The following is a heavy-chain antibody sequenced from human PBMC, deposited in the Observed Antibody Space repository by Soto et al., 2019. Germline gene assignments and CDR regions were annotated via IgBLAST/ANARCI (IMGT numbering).Heavy chain of an antibody. CDR3: ARDLTSDIVATGPLDY. V-gene: IGHV1-69*13. D-gene: IGHD5-12*01. Sequence: SVKVSCKASGGTFSSYAISWVRQAPGQGLEWMGGIIPIFGTANYAQKFQGRVTITADESTSTAYMELSSLRSEDTAVYYCARDLTSDIVATGPLDYWGQGTLVTVSS. CDR2: IIPIFGTA. CDR1: GGTFSSYA. J-gene: IGHJ4*02.